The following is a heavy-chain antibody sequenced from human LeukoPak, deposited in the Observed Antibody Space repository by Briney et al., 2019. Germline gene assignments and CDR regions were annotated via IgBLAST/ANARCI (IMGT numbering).Heavy chain of an antibody. D-gene: IGHD6-19*01. CDR2: IYSGGST. Sequence: GESLRRSCAASGFTVSSNYMSWVRQAPGKGLEWGSVIYSGGSTYYADSVKGRFTSSRDNSKNTLYVQMNSLRAEDTAVSYCARVGRWLVPHAFDLWGQGTMVTVSS. CDR1: GFTVSSNY. V-gene: IGHV3-53*01. CDR3: ARVGRWLVPHAFDL. J-gene: IGHJ3*01.